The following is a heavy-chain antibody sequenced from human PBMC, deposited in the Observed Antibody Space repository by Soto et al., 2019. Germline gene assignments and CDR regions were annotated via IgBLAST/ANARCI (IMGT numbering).Heavy chain of an antibody. CDR2: IFYSGST. D-gene: IGHD3-10*01. V-gene: IGHV4-39*01. CDR3: AIARRFYASGTRYFDY. CDR1: GGSISSSIYY. J-gene: IGHJ4*02. Sequence: SETLSLTCTVSGGSISSSIYYGGWIRRPPGKGLEWIGSIFYSGSTYYNPSLKSRVTISVVTSKNQFSLKLSSVTAADTAVYYCAIARRFYASGTRYFDYWGQGTPVTVSS.